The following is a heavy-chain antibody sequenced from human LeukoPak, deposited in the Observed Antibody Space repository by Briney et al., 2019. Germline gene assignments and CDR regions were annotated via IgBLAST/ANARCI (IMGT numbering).Heavy chain of an antibody. CDR1: GGSISSSSYY. D-gene: IGHD3-9*01. CDR3: ARAPYYDILTGLFDY. Sequence: SETLSLTCTVSGGSISSSSYYWGWIRQPPGKGLEWIGNIYYSGSTYYNPSLKSRVTISVDTSKNQFSLKLSSVTAADTAVYYCARAPYYDILTGLFDYWGQGTLVTVSS. V-gene: IGHV4-39*07. J-gene: IGHJ4*02. CDR2: IYYSGST.